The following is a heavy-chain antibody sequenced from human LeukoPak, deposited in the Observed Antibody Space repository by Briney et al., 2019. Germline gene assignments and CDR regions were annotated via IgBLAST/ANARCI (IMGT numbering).Heavy chain of an antibody. CDR2: IIPIFGTA. CDR3: AREALRVNVVVQAAMRYDY. D-gene: IGHD2-2*01. V-gene: IGHV1-69*06. J-gene: IGHJ4*02. Sequence: GSSVKVSCKASGGTFSSYAISWVRQAPGQGLEWMGGIIPIFGTANYAQKFQGRVTITADKSTSTAYMELSSLRSEDTAVYYCAREALRVNVVVQAAMRYDYWGQGTLVTVSS. CDR1: GGTFSSYA.